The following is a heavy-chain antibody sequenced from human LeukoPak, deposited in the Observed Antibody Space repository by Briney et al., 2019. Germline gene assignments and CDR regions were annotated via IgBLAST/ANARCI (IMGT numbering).Heavy chain of an antibody. CDR2: ISSSSSYI. J-gene: IGHJ4*02. D-gene: IGHD3-3*01. V-gene: IGHV3-21*01. Sequence: PGGSLRLSCAASGFTFSSYSMNWVRQAPGKGLEWISSISSSSSYIYYADSVKGRFTISSDNAKNSLYLQMNSLRAEDTAVYYCASSQRGRFLEWLDSQPPQYWGQGTLVTVSS. CDR3: ASSQRGRFLEWLDSQPPQY. CDR1: GFTFSSYS.